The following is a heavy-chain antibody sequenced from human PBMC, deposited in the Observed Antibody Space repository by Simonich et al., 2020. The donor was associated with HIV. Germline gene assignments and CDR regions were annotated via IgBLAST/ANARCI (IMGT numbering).Heavy chain of an antibody. J-gene: IGHJ2*01. D-gene: IGHD3-16*01. CDR3: ARNTATRGSNWYFDL. CDR1: GYSISSGYY. V-gene: IGHV4-38-2*01. Sequence: QVQLQESGPGLVKPSETLSLTCAVSGYSISSGYYWGWIRQPPGKGLEWIVSIYHSGSTYYNPSLKRRVTISVDTSKNQFSLKLSSVTAADTAVYYCARNTATRGSNWYFDLWGRGTLVTVSS. CDR2: IYHSGST.